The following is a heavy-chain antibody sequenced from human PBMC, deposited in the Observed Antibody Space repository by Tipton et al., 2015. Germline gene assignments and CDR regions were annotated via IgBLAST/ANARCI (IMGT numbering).Heavy chain of an antibody. D-gene: IGHD5-18*01. CDR1: GDSITNYY. Sequence: TLSLTCSVSGDSITNYYWSWIRQPPGKGLEWIGYVYYTGSTIYNPSLSSRVTISVDKSRNQFSLRLTFVTAADTAVYYCAREDDNYGFVPGVIEYWGQGSLVTVSS. V-gene: IGHV4-59*01. CDR2: VYYTGST. CDR3: AREDDNYGFVPGVIEY. J-gene: IGHJ4*02.